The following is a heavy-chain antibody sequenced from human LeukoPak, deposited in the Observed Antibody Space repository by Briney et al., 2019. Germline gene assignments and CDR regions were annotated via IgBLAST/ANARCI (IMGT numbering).Heavy chain of an antibody. D-gene: IGHD6-19*01. V-gene: IGHV4-59*01. CDR3: ASHGYSSGWYMEDY. J-gene: IGHJ4*02. CDR2: IYYSGST. CDR1: GGSISSYY. Sequence: SETLSLTCTVSGGSISSYYWSWIRQPPGKGLEWIGYIYYSGSTNYNPSLKSRVTISVDTSKNQFSPKLSSVTAADTAVYYCASHGYSSGWYMEDYWGQGTLVTVSS.